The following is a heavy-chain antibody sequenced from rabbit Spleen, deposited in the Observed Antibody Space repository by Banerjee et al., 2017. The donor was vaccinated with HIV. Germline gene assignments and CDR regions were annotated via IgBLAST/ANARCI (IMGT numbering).Heavy chain of an antibody. J-gene: IGHJ3*01. CDR1: GFDFSNYG. Sequence: QEQLVESGGGLVQPGGSLKLSCKASGFDFSNYGVSWVRQAPGKGLEWIACTAAGGSPFTYYATWAKGRFTCSKASSTTVTLQMTSLTAADTATYFCARDTGTSFSTYGMDLWGQGTLVTVS. CDR2: TAAGGSPFT. V-gene: IGHV1S45*01. CDR3: ARDTGTSFSTYGMDL. D-gene: IGHD8-1*01.